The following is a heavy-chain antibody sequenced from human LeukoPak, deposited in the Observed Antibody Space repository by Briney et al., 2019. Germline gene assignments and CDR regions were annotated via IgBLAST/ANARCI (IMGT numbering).Heavy chain of an antibody. J-gene: IGHJ4*02. Sequence: GRSRRLSCAASGFTFSSYGMHWVRQAPGKGLEWVAVISYDGSNKYYADSVKGRFTISRDNSKNTLYLQMNSLRAEDTAVYYCAKSLAIDYWGQGTLVTVSS. CDR2: ISYDGSNK. CDR3: AKSLAIDY. CDR1: GFTFSSYG. V-gene: IGHV3-30*18.